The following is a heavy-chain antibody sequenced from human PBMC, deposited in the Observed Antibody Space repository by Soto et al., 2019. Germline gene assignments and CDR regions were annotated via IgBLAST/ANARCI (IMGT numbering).Heavy chain of an antibody. CDR1: GFTFSSYA. D-gene: IGHD3-22*01. Sequence: GGSLRLSCAASGFTFSSYAMSWVRQAPGKGLEWISAISGSGGRTYYADSVKGRFTISRDNSKNPLYLKMPSLRAEDTAVYYCAKDMSLYQYYYDSSGYYWDYWGQGTLVTV. CDR2: ISGSGGRT. CDR3: AKDMSLYQYYYDSSGYYWDY. J-gene: IGHJ4*02. V-gene: IGHV3-23*01.